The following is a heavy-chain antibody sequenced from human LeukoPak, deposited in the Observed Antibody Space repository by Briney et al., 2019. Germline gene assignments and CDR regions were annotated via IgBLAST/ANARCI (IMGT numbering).Heavy chain of an antibody. CDR1: GGSISSYY. CDR2: IYYSGST. J-gene: IGHJ4*02. CDR3: ERDNGDYFAY. D-gene: IGHD4-17*01. V-gene: IGHV4-59*01. Sequence: PSETLSLTCTVSGGSISSYYWSWIRQPPGKGQEWIGYIYYSGSTNYNPSLKSRVTISVDTYKNQCSLNLSAVTAADTAVYYCERDNGDYFAYWGQGTLVTVSS.